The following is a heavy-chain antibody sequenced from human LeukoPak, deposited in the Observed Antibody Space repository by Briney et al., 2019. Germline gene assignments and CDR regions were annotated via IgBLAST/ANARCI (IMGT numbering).Heavy chain of an antibody. V-gene: IGHV3-33*01. D-gene: IGHD3-16*01. CDR3: AREGSRFRHPYYFDY. CDR1: GFTFSSYG. J-gene: IGHJ4*02. Sequence: PGGSLRLSCAASGFTFSSYGMHWVRQAPGKGLEWVAAIWYDGSNKYYADSVKGRFTISRDNSKNTLYLQMNSLRAEDTAVYYCAREGSRFRHPYYFDYWGRGSLVTVSS. CDR2: IWYDGSNK.